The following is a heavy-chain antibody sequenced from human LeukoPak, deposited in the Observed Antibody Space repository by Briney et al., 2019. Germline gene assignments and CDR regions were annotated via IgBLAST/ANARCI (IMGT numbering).Heavy chain of an antibody. D-gene: IGHD4-17*01. CDR3: ARDANGDYGGSFTGGDY. CDR2: ISYDESTK. V-gene: IGHV3-30*03. Sequence: GGSLRLSCAASGFTFTSYGMHWVRQAPGKGLEWVAIISYDESTKYYADSVKGRFTISRDNSKNTLYLQMNSLRAEDTAVYYCARDANGDYGGSFTGGDYWGQGTLVTVSS. CDR1: GFTFTSYG. J-gene: IGHJ4*02.